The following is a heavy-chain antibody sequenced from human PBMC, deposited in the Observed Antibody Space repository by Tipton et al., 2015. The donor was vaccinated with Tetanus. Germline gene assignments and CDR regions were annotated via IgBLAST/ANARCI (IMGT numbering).Heavy chain of an antibody. J-gene: IGHJ5*02. CDR2: INQRGGI. Sequence: LRLSCTVSGGSSSSFYWSWIRQAPGKGLEWIGEINQRGGISYNPSLKSRVSISVDTSRNQFFLNLTTVSAADSAVYYCARSADNWFDPWGPGTLVTVSS. CDR1: GGSSSSFY. CDR3: ARSADNWFDP. V-gene: IGHV4-34*01.